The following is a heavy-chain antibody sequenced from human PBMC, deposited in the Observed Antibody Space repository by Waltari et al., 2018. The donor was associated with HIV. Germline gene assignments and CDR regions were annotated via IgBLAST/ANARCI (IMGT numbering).Heavy chain of an antibody. V-gene: IGHV1-46*01. CDR3: AKDRQQYSYFGMDV. J-gene: IGHJ6*02. CDR1: GYFFSSYY. Sequence: QVHLVQSGAEVKKPGASVKVSCKPSGYFFSSYYIHWVRQARGQGLDWVGVLNPSGGATNYPQKFQGRVTMTTYTSTSTVYMELTNLRSEDTAVYYCAKDRQQYSYFGMDVWGQGTTVTVSS. D-gene: IGHD1-1*01. CDR2: LNPSGGAT.